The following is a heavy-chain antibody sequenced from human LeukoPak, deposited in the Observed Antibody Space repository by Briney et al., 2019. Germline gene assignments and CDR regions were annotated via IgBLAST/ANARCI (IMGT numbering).Heavy chain of an antibody. CDR3: AREGAGYSSSWLFDY. D-gene: IGHD6-13*01. CDR1: GGTFSSYA. J-gene: IGHJ4*02. V-gene: IGHV1-69*06. CDR2: IIPIFGTA. Sequence: SVKVSCKASGGTFSSYAISWVRQAPGQGLEWMGGIIPIFGTANYAQKFQGRVTITADKSTSTAYMELSSLRSEDTAVYYCAREGAGYSSSWLFDYWAQGTLVTVSS.